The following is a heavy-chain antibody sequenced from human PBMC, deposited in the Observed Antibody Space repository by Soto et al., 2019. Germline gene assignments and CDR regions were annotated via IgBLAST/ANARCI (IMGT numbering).Heavy chain of an antibody. V-gene: IGHV1-69*01. CDR1: GGTFSSYA. D-gene: IGHD6-19*01. CDR2: IIPIFGTA. Sequence: QVQLVQSGAEVKKPGSSVKVSCKASGGTFSSYAISWVRQAPGQGLEWMGGIIPIFGTANYAQKVQGRVTITADESTSTAYMELSSLRSEDTAVYYCARDVRSIAVAGTYYYYGMDVWGQGTTVTVSS. CDR3: ARDVRSIAVAGTYYYYGMDV. J-gene: IGHJ6*02.